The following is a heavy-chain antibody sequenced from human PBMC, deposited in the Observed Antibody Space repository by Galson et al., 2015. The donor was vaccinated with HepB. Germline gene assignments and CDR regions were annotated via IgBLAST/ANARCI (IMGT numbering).Heavy chain of an antibody. D-gene: IGHD3-22*01. CDR2: ICSGRSTI. V-gene: IGHV3-48*04. CDR1: GFTFSSYS. J-gene: IGHJ4*02. CDR3: ARGVTYYYVSSGTIPFFDY. Sequence: SLRLSCAASGFTFSSYSMNWVRQAPGKGLEWVSYICSGRSTIYYADSVKGRFTISRDNAKNSLYLQMNSLRAEDTAVYYCARGVTYYYVSSGTIPFFDYWGQGTLVTVSS.